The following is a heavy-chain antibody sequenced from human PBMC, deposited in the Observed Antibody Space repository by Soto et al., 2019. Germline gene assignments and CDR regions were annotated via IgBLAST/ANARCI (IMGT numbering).Heavy chain of an antibody. CDR2: ISSSSSYI. CDR1: GFTFSSYS. V-gene: IGHV3-21*01. CDR3: AIGCREVRGVTPYRMDV. Sequence: VQLVESGGGLVKPGGSLRLSCAASGFTFSSYSMNWVRQAPGKGLEWVSSISSSSSYIYYADSLKGRFTISRDNAENSLYLQMNSLRAEDTAVYHCAIGCREVRGVTPYRMDVWGQGTTVTVYS. J-gene: IGHJ6*02. D-gene: IGHD3-10*01.